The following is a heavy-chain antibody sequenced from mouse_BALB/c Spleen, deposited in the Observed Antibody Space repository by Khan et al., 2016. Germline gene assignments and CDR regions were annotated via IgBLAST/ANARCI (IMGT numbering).Heavy chain of an antibody. V-gene: IGHV3-2*02. CDR2: INYSGST. J-gene: IGHJ2*01. CDR3: AREYYGISYVDY. Sequence: EVQLQESGPGLVKPSQSLSLTCTVTGYSITSGYAWNWIRQFPENKLEWMDYINYSGSTSYNPSLKSRVSITLDTSKNPFFLQLNSVTTEDTATYYCAREYYGISYVDYWGQGTALTVSS. D-gene: IGHD1-1*01. CDR1: GYSITSGYA.